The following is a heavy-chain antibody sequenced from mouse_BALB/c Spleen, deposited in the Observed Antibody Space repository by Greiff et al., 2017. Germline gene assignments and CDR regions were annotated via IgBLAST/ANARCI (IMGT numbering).Heavy chain of an antibody. CDR2: ISSGSSTI. D-gene: IGHD2-1*01. V-gene: IGHV5-17*02. CDR1: GFTFSSFG. Sequence: EVQVVESGGGLVQPGGSRKLSCAASGFTFSSFGMHWVRQAPEKGLEWVAYISSGSSTIYYADTVKGRFTISRDNPKNTLFLQMTSLRSEDTAMYYCARDGNYGAWFAYWGQGTLVTVSA. CDR3: ARDGNYGAWFAY. J-gene: IGHJ3*01.